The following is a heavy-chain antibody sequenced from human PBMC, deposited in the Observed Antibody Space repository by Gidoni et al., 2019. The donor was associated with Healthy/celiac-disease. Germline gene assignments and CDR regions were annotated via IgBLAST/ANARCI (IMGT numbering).Heavy chain of an antibody. D-gene: IGHD2-21*02. J-gene: IGHJ3*02. CDR1: GFTFSSYG. V-gene: IGHV3-30*18. CDR2: ISYDGRNK. Sequence: QVQLVESGGGVVQPGRSLRLSCAASGFTFSSYGMHWVRQAPGKGLEWVAVISYDGRNKYYADSVKGRFTISRDNSKNTLFLQMNSLRAEDTAVYYCAKWYEAYCGGDCYSAFDIWGQGTMVTVSS. CDR3: AKWYEAYCGGDCYSAFDI.